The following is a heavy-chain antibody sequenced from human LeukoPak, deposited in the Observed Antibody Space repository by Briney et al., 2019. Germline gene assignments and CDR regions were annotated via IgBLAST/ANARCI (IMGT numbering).Heavy chain of an antibody. CDR1: GGSISSGGYS. D-gene: IGHD6-19*01. CDR2: IYHSGST. CDR3: ARLPPVAGTDY. V-gene: IGHV4-30-2*01. Sequence: SQTLSLTCAVSGGSISSGGYSWSWIRQPPGKGLEWIGYIYHSGSTYYNPSLKSRVTISVDKSKNQFSLKLSSVTAADTAVYYCARLPPVAGTDYWGQGTLVTVSS. J-gene: IGHJ4*02.